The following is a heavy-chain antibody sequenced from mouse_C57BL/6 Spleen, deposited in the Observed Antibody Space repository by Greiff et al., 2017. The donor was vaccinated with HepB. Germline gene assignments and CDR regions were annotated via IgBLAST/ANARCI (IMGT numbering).Heavy chain of an antibody. V-gene: IGHV5-17*01. CDR2: ISSGSSTI. CDR1: GFTFSDYG. J-gene: IGHJ3*01. CDR3: ASRENGYYVRTWFAY. D-gene: IGHD2-3*01. Sequence: EVNVVESGGGLVKPGGSLKLSCAASGFTFSDYGMHWVRQAPEKGLEWVAYISSGSSTIYYADTVKGRFTISRDNAKNTLFLQMTSLRSEDTAMYYCASRENGYYVRTWFAYWGQGTLVTVSA.